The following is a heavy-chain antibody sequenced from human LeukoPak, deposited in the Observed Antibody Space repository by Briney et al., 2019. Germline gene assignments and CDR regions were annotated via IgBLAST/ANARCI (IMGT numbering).Heavy chain of an antibody. CDR3: ARVRGYGSESFDY. Sequence: PGGSLRLSCAASGFTFSSYEMNWVRQAPGKGLEWVSYISSSGSIIHYAGAVKGRFTTSRDNAKNSPHLQMNSLRAADTAIYYCARVRGYGSESFDYWGQGTLVTVSS. D-gene: IGHD3-10*01. V-gene: IGHV3-48*03. CDR1: GFTFSSYE. CDR2: ISSSGSII. J-gene: IGHJ4*02.